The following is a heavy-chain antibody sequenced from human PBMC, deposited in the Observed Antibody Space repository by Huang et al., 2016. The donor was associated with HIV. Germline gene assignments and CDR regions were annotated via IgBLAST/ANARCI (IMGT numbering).Heavy chain of an antibody. D-gene: IGHD6-19*01. CDR3: ARSPQIYQTSGLAHYYFDF. Sequence: QVQLQESGPGLVKPSETLSLSCTVSGGSIRSHHWRGSRQPPGKGLEWIATISYTGRTNDNAAIKSRVAMSLDTSKNNFSLKLTSVTAADTAVYYCARSPQIYQTSGLAHYYFDFWGRGTLVTVSS. V-gene: IGHV4-59*11. CDR2: ISYTGRT. J-gene: IGHJ2*01. CDR1: GGSIRSHH.